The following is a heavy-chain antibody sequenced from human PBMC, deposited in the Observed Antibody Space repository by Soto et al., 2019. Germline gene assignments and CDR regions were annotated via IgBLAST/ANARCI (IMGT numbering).Heavy chain of an antibody. CDR1: GFTLSTYW. J-gene: IGHJ5*02. CDR3: ARTFVDGMAGFGP. CDR2: ISSGGTYT. D-gene: IGHD2-15*01. V-gene: IGHV3-74*01. Sequence: EVQLVESGGGLVQPGGSLRLSCAASGFTLSTYWMHWVHQVPGKGLVWVSRISSGGTYTNYADSVKGRFTISRDNARNTLFLQMNYLTGEDTAVYYCARTFVDGMAGFGPWGQGTLVTVSS.